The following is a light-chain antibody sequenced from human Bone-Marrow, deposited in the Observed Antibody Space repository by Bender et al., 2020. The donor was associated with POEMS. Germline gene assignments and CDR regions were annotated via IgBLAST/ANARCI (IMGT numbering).Light chain of an antibody. V-gene: IGLV2-23*02. CDR1: SSDVGRYNL. Sequence: QSALTQPASVSGSPGQSITISCIGTSSDVGRYNLVSWYQQHSGKAPKLIIYEVVKRPSGVSNRFSAFKSGNTASLRISGLQAEDEADYYCFSYANSDSYVFGTGTRVTVL. J-gene: IGLJ1*01. CDR2: EVV. CDR3: FSYANSDSYV.